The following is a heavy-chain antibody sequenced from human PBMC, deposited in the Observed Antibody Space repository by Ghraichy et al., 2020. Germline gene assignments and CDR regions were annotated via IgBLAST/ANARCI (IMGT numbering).Heavy chain of an antibody. D-gene: IGHD6-19*01. CDR3: ASNGIAVADLEY. CDR1: GGTFSSYA. V-gene: IGHV1-69*05. CDR2: IIPIFGTA. J-gene: IGHJ4*02. Sequence: SVKVSCKASGGTFSSYAISWVRQAPGQGLEWMGGIIPIFGTANYAQKFQGRVTITTDESTSTAYMELSSLRSEDTAVYYCASNGIAVADLEYWGQGTLVTVSS.